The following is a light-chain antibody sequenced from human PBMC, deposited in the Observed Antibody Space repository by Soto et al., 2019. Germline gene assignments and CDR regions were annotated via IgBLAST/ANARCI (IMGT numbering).Light chain of an antibody. CDR2: GAS. Sequence: EIVLTQSPGTLSLSPGERATLSCRASQSVSSAYLAWYQQKPGQAPRLLISGASSRATGIPDRFSGSGSGTDFSLTISRLEPEDFAVYYCQQYGGSVPITFGPGTRLEIK. V-gene: IGKV3-20*01. CDR1: QSVSSAY. J-gene: IGKJ5*01. CDR3: QQYGGSVPIT.